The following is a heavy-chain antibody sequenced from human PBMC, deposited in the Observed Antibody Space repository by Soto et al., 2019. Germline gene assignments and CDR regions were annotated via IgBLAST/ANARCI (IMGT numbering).Heavy chain of an antibody. CDR3: ARLAITMIVVVLDDAFDI. Sequence: GGSLRLSCAASGFTFSSYSMNWVRQAPGKGLEWVSYISSSSSTIYYADYVKGRFTISRDNAKNSLYLQMNSLRAEDTAVYYCARLAITMIVVVLDDAFDIWGQGTMVTVSS. CDR1: GFTFSSYS. V-gene: IGHV3-48*01. D-gene: IGHD3-22*01. J-gene: IGHJ3*02. CDR2: ISSSSSTI.